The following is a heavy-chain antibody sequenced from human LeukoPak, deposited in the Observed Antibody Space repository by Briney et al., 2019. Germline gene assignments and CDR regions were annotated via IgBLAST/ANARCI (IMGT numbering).Heavy chain of an antibody. Sequence: SETLSLTCTVSGGSISSYYWSWIRQHPGKGLEWIGYIYYSGSTYYNPSLKSRVTISVDTSKNQFSLKLSSVTAADTAVYYCARGSKLRDAFDIWGQGTMVTVSS. CDR3: ARGSKLRDAFDI. D-gene: IGHD1-26*01. J-gene: IGHJ3*02. CDR1: GGSISSYY. CDR2: IYYSGST. V-gene: IGHV4-59*06.